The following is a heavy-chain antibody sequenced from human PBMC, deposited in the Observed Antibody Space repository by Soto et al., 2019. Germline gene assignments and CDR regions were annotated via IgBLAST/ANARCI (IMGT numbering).Heavy chain of an antibody. CDR3: AREVVVVVAATGRYYYYGMDV. J-gene: IGHJ6*02. V-gene: IGHV3-33*01. CDR1: GFTFSSYG. D-gene: IGHD2-15*01. Sequence: GGSLRLSCAASGFTFSSYGMHWVRQAPGKGLEWVAVIWYDGSNKYYADSVKGRFTISRDNSKNTLYLQMNSLRAEDTAVYYCAREVVVVVAATGRYYYYGMDVWGQGTTVTVSS. CDR2: IWYDGSNK.